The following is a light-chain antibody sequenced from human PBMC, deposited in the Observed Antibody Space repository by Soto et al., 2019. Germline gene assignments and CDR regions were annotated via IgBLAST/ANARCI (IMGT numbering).Light chain of an antibody. CDR3: QQRSNWPPIT. Sequence: VLTQSPATLSLSPGDRATLSCRSSQSISNYLAWFQQKPGQAPRLLIYDASNRATGIPARFSGSGSGTYFTLTISSLEPEDFAVYYCQQRSNWPPITFGQGTRLQIK. J-gene: IGKJ5*01. V-gene: IGKV3-11*01. CDR2: DAS. CDR1: QSISNY.